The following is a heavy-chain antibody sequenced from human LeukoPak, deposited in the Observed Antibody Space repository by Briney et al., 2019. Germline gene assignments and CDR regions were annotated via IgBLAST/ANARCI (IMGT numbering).Heavy chain of an antibody. CDR1: GFIISHYG. CDR3: VRVYDGAYRLDH. D-gene: IGHD5/OR15-5a*01. Sequence: GGSLRLSCAASGFIISHYGMNWVRQAPGKGLEWLSYMSSSRNTIYYADSVEGRFTISRDDGNNSLSLQMSSLRDEDTAIYYCVRVYDGAYRLDHWGQGTLVTVSS. J-gene: IGHJ4*02. V-gene: IGHV3-48*02. CDR2: MSSSRNTI.